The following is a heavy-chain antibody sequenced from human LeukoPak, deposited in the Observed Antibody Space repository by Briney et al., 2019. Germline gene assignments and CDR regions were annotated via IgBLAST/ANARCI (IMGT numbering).Heavy chain of an antibody. CDR2: IYYSGST. Sequence: SETLSLTCTVSGGSISSYYWSWIRQPPGKGLEWIGYIYYSGSTNYNPSLKSRVTISVDTSKNQFSLKLSSVTAADTAVYYCARRMPSGYRGPLTWFDPWGQGTLVTVSS. CDR3: ARRMPSGYRGPLTWFDP. CDR1: GGSISSYY. V-gene: IGHV4-59*01. D-gene: IGHD3-9*01. J-gene: IGHJ5*02.